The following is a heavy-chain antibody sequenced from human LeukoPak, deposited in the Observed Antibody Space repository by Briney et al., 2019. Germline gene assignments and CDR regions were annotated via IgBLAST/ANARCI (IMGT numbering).Heavy chain of an antibody. Sequence: GGSLRLSCAASGFTFSSYAMHWVRQAPGKGLEWVAVISYDGSNKYYADSVKGRFTISRDNSKNTLYLQTNSLRAEDTAVYYCARDRARIAVAGTDYYYGMDVWGQGTTVTVSS. CDR1: GFTFSSYA. V-gene: IGHV3-30*04. J-gene: IGHJ6*02. CDR2: ISYDGSNK. CDR3: ARDRARIAVAGTDYYYGMDV. D-gene: IGHD6-19*01.